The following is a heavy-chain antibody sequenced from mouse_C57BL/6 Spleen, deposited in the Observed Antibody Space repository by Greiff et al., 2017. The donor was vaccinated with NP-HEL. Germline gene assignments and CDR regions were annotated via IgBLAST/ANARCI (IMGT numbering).Heavy chain of an antibody. CDR2: ISSGSSTI. V-gene: IGHV5-17*01. Sequence: VQLKESGGGLVKPGGSLKLSCAASGFTFSDYGMHWVRQAPEKGLEWVAYISSGSSTIYYADTVKGRFTISRDNAKNTLFLQMTSLRSEDTAMYYCARSGVGRQYFDYWGQGTTLTVSS. J-gene: IGHJ2*01. CDR3: ARSGVGRQYFDY. D-gene: IGHD4-1*01. CDR1: GFTFSDYG.